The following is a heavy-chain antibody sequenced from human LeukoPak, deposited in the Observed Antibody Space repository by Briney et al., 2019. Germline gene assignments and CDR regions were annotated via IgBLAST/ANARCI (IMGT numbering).Heavy chain of an antibody. CDR1: GFTFSSYW. J-gene: IGHJ4*02. D-gene: IGHD5-18*01. CDR2: IYSGGST. Sequence: GGSLRLSCAASGFTFSSYWMTWVRQAPGKGLEWVSVIYSGGSTYYADSVKGRFTISRDNSKNTVYLQMNSLRAEDTAVYYCARIKDTAIPYYFDYWGQGTLVTVSS. V-gene: IGHV3-53*01. CDR3: ARIKDTAIPYYFDY.